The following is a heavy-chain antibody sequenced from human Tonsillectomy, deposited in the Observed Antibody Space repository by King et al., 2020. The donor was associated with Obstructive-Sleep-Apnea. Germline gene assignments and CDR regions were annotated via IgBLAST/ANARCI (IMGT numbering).Heavy chain of an antibody. J-gene: IGHJ4*02. CDR3: AREPPRIQDNYDSTYFDC. Sequence: VQLQESGPGLVKPSETLSLTCTVSGYSSSSGYSWGWIRQPPGKGLEWIGSMHHSGGTYYHPALKSRVTISFDTYKNQFSLKLISVTASDTAVYYCAREPPRIQDNYDSTYFDCWGQGTLVTVSS. D-gene: IGHD3-22*01. V-gene: IGHV4-38-2*02. CDR2: MHHSGGT. CDR1: GYSSSSGYS.